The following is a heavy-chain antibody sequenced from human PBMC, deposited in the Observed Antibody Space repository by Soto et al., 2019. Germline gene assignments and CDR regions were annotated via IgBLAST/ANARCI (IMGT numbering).Heavy chain of an antibody. Sequence: QITLKESGPTLVNPPQPLTLTCAFSGFSLTTSGVGVGWIRQPPGKALEWLAVIYWNDDKYYNPSLRRGLTITKDTSKNQVVRVITNMYPVDTATYYCAHRLPTLYCSVPSCRTSFDYWCQGSLVTVCS. V-gene: IGHV2-5*01. D-gene: IGHD2-2*01. CDR2: IYWNDDK. CDR3: AHRLPTLYCSVPSCRTSFDY. CDR1: GFSLTTSGVG. J-gene: IGHJ4*02.